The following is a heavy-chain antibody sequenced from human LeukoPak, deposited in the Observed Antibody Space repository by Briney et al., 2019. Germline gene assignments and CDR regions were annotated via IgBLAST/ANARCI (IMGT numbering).Heavy chain of an antibody. Sequence: SETLSLTCTVSGGSIGSYYWSWIRQPPGKGLEWIGYIYSSGSTNYNPSRKSRVTISLDTSKNQFSLKRSFVTAADTAVYYCARGVAAPGTGGLSWFDPWGQGTLVTVSS. CDR1: GGSIGSYY. J-gene: IGHJ5*02. CDR2: IYSSGST. V-gene: IGHV4-59*01. D-gene: IGHD6-13*01. CDR3: ARGVAAPGTGGLSWFDP.